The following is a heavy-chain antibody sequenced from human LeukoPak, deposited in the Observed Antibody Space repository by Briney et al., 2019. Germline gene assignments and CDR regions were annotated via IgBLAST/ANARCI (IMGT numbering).Heavy chain of an antibody. CDR3: ARDAPWYYYDSSGYYDDAFDI. J-gene: IGHJ3*02. CDR2: FDPEDGET. D-gene: IGHD3-22*01. Sequence: ASVKVSCKVSGYTLTELSMHWVRQAPGKGLEWMGSFDPEDGETIYAQKFQGRVTMTEDTSTDTAYMELRSLRSDDTAVYYCARDAPWYYYDSSGYYDDAFDIWGQGTMVTVSS. V-gene: IGHV1-24*01. CDR1: GYTLTELS.